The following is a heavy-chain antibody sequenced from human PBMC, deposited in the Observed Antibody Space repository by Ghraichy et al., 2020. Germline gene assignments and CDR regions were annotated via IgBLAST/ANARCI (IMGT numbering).Heavy chain of an antibody. CDR3: ARDVIAARLFFNS. CDR2: IKQDGSEK. Sequence: GGSLRLSCAASGFTFSSYWMSWVRQAPGKGLEWVANIKQDGSEKYYVDSVKGRFTISRDNAKNSLYLQMNSLRAEDTAVYYCARDVIAARLFFNSWGQGTLVTVSS. D-gene: IGHD6-6*01. CDR1: GFTFSSYW. J-gene: IGHJ4*02. V-gene: IGHV3-7*03.